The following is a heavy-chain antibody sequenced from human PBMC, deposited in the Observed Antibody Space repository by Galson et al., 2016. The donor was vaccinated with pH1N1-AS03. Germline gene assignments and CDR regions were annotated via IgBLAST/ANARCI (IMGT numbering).Heavy chain of an antibody. J-gene: IGHJ4*02. CDR2: ISSSGGST. CDR3: AKPHISGSYFGD. CDR1: GFTFSSSG. D-gene: IGHD3-10*01. V-gene: IGHV3-23*01. Sequence: SLRLSCAASGFTFSSSGISWVRQAPGKGLEWVSTISSSGGSTYFADSVKGRFTISRDKSRNTVHLQMNSLRVEDTAVYYCAKPHISGSYFGDWGQGTLVTVS.